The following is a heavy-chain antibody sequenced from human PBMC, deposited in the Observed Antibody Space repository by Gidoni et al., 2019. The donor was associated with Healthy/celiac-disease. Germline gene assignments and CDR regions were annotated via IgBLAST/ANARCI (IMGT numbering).Heavy chain of an antibody. CDR1: GVTFSSYS. J-gene: IGHJ5*02. CDR3: ARGSGSGSYSNWFDP. CDR2: ISSSSSYI. V-gene: IGHV3-21*01. Sequence: EVQLVESGGGLVKPGGSRRLSCAASGVTFSSYSMNWVRQAPGKGLEGVPAISSSSSYIYYADSGKGLFTISRDNAKNSLYLQMNSLRAEDTAVYYCARGSGSGSYSNWFDPWGQGTLVTVSS. D-gene: IGHD3-10*01.